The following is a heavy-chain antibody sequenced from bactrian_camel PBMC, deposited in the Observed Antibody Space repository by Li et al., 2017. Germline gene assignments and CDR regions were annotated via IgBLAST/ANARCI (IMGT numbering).Heavy chain of an antibody. Sequence: HVQLVESGGGSVQAGGSLRLSCLAAEFHFAKSDMGWYRQAPGKEREGVATLDSEGNIRYADSVKDRFTISKDNARNTLYLQTNSLKPEDTAMYYCAAQPGLKVVNNRKMYVKAENFNYWGQGTQVTVS. V-gene: IGHV3S55*01. D-gene: IGHD1*01. J-gene: IGHJ4*01. CDR2: LDSEGNI. CDR1: EFHFAKSD. CDR3: AAQPGLKVVNNRKMYVKAENFNY.